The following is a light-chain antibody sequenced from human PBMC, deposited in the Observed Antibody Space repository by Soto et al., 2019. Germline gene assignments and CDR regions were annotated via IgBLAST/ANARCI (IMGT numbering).Light chain of an antibody. J-gene: IGKJ1*01. CDR3: XXYNAFPWP. V-gene: IGKV1-5*01. CDR2: GAS. Sequence: DIQMTQSPSTLSASVGDRVTITCRASQSIRNWLAWYQDKPGKAPKLLIYGASSLESGVPSRFSGSGSGTEFTLTIGGLQPDXFATYXXXXYNAFPWPFGQGTKVEIK. CDR1: QSIRNW.